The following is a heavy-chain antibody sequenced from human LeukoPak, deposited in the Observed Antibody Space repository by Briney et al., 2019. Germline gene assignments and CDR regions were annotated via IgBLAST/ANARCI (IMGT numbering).Heavy chain of an antibody. CDR2: IIPIFGTA. D-gene: IGHD3-10*01. J-gene: IGHJ5*02. CDR3: ARGDTMARGVIFDP. Sequence: SVKVSCKASGGTFSNCAISWVRQAPGQGLEWMGGIIPIFGTANYAQKFQGRVTITTDESTSTAYMELSSLRSEDTAVYYCARGDTMARGVIFDPWGQGTLVTVSS. V-gene: IGHV1-69*05. CDR1: GGTFSNCA.